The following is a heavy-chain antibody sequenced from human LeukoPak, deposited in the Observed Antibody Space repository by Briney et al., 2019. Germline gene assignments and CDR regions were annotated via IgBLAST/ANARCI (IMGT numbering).Heavy chain of an antibody. V-gene: IGHV3-11*01. CDR3: ARAAHSSDGSGGPPDY. J-gene: IGHJ4*02. CDR2: ISSSGSTI. D-gene: IGHD3-10*01. CDR1: GFTFSDYY. Sequence: GGSLRLSCAASGFTFSDYYMSWIRQAPGKGLEWVSYISSSGSTIYYAESVKGRFTISRDNAKNSLYLQMNSLRAEDTAVYYGARAAHSSDGSGGPPDYWGQGTLVTVSS.